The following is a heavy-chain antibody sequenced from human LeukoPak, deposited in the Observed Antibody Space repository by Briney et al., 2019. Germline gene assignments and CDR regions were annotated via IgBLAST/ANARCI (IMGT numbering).Heavy chain of an antibody. D-gene: IGHD3-9*01. CDR2: ISSSSSYI. V-gene: IGHV3-21*05. Sequence: GGSLRLSCAASGFTFSSYSMNWVRQAPGKGLEWVSYISSSSSYIYYADSVKGRFTISRDNAKNSLYLQMNSLRAEDTAVYYCATADPRLYTIRYFDYWGQGTLVTVSS. CDR1: GFTFSSYS. CDR3: ATADPRLYTIRYFDY. J-gene: IGHJ4*02.